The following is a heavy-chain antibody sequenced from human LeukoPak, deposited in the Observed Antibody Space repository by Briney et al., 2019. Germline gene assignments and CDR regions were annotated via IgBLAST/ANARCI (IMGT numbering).Heavy chain of an antibody. CDR3: ARLGGSYYHVYYFDQ. J-gene: IGHJ4*02. D-gene: IGHD1-26*01. CDR2: IRYDGSSN. CDR1: GFTFSSYG. Sequence: PGGSLRLSCAASGFTFSSYGMHWVRQAPGKGLEWVAFIRYDGSSNYYADSVKGRFTISRDNSKNTLYLQMNSLRPEDTAVYYCARLGGSYYHVYYFDQWGQGTLVTVSS. V-gene: IGHV3-30*02.